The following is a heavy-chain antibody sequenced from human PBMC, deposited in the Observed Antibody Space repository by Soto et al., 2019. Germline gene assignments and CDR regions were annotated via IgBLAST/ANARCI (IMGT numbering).Heavy chain of an antibody. Sequence: ASVKVSCKVSGYTLTELSMHWVRQAPGKGLEWMGGFDPEDGETIYAQKFQGRVTMTEDTSTDTAYMELSSLRSEDTAVYYCATVHYGDYVFYYYGMDVWGQGTTVTVSS. CDR2: FDPEDGET. V-gene: IGHV1-24*01. CDR3: ATVHYGDYVFYYYGMDV. CDR1: GYTLTELS. J-gene: IGHJ6*02. D-gene: IGHD4-17*01.